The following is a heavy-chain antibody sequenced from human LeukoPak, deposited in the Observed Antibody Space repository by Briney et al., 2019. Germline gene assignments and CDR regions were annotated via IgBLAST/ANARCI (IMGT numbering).Heavy chain of an antibody. CDR3: VRVAQEGRDSLTGVQTGNWFDP. Sequence: ASVKVSCKTSGYNFTSYDINWVRQATGQGPEWMGWMNPSSGNTGYAQNFQGRLDLTRNIALTTAYMELSSLTSEDTATYYCVRVAQEGRDSLTGVQTGNWFDPWGQGTLVTVSS. V-gene: IGHV1-8*01. CDR1: GYNFTSYD. J-gene: IGHJ5*02. D-gene: IGHD3-9*01. CDR2: MNPSSGNT.